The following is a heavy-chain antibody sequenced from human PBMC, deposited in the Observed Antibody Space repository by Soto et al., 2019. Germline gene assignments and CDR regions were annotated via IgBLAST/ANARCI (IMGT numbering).Heavy chain of an antibody. CDR1: GFTFSSYS. CDR2: ISSSSSYI. J-gene: IGHJ5*02. V-gene: IGHV3-21*01. D-gene: IGHD2-15*01. Sequence: PGGSLRLSCAASGFTFSSYSMNWVRQAPGKGLEWVSSISSSSSYIYYADSVKGRFTISRDNAKNSLYLQMNSLRAEDTAVYYCARWVCLDGGSCSPNPPPPWGQGTLVTVSS. CDR3: ARWVCLDGGSCSPNPPPP.